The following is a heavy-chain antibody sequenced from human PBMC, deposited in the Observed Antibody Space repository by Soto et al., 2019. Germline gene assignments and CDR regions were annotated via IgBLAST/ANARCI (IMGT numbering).Heavy chain of an antibody. CDR2: ISYDGSNK. CDR3: AKDPNLIYYDSSGYYDPDGLFDY. D-gene: IGHD3-22*01. CDR1: GFTFSSYG. Sequence: PGGSLRLSCAASGFTFSSYGMHWVRQAPGKGLEWVAVISYDGSNKYYADSVKGRFTISRDNSKNTLYLQMNSLRAEDTAVYYCAKDPNLIYYDSSGYYDPDGLFDYWGQGTLVTVSS. J-gene: IGHJ4*02. V-gene: IGHV3-30*18.